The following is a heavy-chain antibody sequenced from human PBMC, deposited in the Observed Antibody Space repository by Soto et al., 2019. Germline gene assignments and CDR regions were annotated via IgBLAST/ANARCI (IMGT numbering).Heavy chain of an antibody. Sequence: QVQLQESGPELVKPSETLSLTCTVSGGSISSYYWSWIRQPPGKGLEWIGYIYYSGSTNYNPSLKSRVTISVDTSKNQFSLKLSSVTAADTAVYYCARGSKDSSGWYLSHAFDIWGQGTMVTVSS. CDR3: ARGSKDSSGWYLSHAFDI. CDR1: GGSISSYY. J-gene: IGHJ3*02. V-gene: IGHV4-59*01. CDR2: IYYSGST. D-gene: IGHD6-19*01.